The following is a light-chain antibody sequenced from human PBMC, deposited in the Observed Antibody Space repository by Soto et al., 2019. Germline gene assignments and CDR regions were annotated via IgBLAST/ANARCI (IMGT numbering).Light chain of an antibody. CDR1: QSVSSSY. J-gene: IGKJ2*01. CDR3: QLYGNSRYT. V-gene: IGKV3-20*01. CDR2: GAS. Sequence: EIVLTQSPGTLSLSPGERATLSCRASQSVSSSYLAWYQQKPGQAPRLLIYGASSRATGIPDRFSGSGSGTDFTLIISRLEPEDFAVYYCQLYGNSRYTFGQGTKLGIK.